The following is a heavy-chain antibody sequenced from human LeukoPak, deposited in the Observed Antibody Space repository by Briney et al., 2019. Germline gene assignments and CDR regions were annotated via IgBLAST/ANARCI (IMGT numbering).Heavy chain of an antibody. V-gene: IGHV1-24*01. CDR2: FDPEDGET. Sequence: ASVKVSCKVSGYTLSELSIHWMRRASGKGLQWMGGFDPEDGETIYAQKFQGRVTMTEDTSTDTAYMELSSLRSEDTAVYYCATGPTGMAFDYWGQGTLVTVSS. J-gene: IGHJ4*02. CDR3: ATGPTGMAFDY. D-gene: IGHD1-14*01. CDR1: GYTLSELS.